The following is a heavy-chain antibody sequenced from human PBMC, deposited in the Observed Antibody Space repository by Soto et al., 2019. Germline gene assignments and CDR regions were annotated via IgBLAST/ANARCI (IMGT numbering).Heavy chain of an antibody. CDR1: GRSISSGDYY. V-gene: IGHV4-30-4*01. D-gene: IGHD3-10*01. CDR2: IYYSGST. J-gene: IGHJ4*02. Sequence: QVQLQESGPGLVKPSQTLSLTCTVSGRSISSGDYYWSWIRQPPGKGLEWIGYIYYSGSTYYNPSLMSRVTISVDTSKNQFSLKLSSVTAADTAVYYCARAKVREDSLDYWGQGTLVTVSS. CDR3: ARAKVREDSLDY.